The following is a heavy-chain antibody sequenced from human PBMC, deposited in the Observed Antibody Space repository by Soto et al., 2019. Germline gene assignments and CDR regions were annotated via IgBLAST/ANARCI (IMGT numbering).Heavy chain of an antibody. CDR3: ARGHTYYDFWSGYRSYKYYFDY. CDR2: INHSGST. CDR1: GGSFSGYY. V-gene: IGHV4-34*01. D-gene: IGHD3-3*01. J-gene: IGHJ4*02. Sequence: PSETLSLTCAVYGGSFSGYYWSWIRQPPGKGLEWIGEINHSGSTNYNPSLKSRVTISVDTSKNQFSLKLSSVTAADTAVYYCARGHTYYDFWSGYRSYKYYFDYWGQGTLVTVPS.